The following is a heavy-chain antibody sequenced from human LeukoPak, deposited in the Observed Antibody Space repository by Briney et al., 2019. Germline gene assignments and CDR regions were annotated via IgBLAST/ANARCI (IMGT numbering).Heavy chain of an antibody. D-gene: IGHD5-12*01. CDR3: ASGRGYDSDYYYYGMDV. J-gene: IGHJ6*02. Sequence: GASVKVSCKVSGYTLTELSMHWVRQAPGKGLEWMGGFDPGDGETIYAQKFQGRVTMTEDTSTDTAYMELSSLRSVDTAVYYCASGRGYDSDYYYYGMDVWGQGTTVTVSS. V-gene: IGHV1-24*01. CDR1: GYTLTELS. CDR2: FDPGDGET.